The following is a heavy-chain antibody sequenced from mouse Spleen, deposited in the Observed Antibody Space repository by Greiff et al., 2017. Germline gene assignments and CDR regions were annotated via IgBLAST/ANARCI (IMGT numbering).Heavy chain of an antibody. CDR2: INPGSGGT. CDR1: GYAFTNYL. V-gene: IGHV1-54*01. J-gene: IGHJ3*01. D-gene: IGHD2-2*01. Sequence: VQLQQSGAELVRPGTSVKVSCKASGYAFTNYLIEWVKQRPGQGLEWIGVINPGSGGTNYNEKFKGKATLTADKSSSTAYMQLSSLTSEDSAVYFCARWNGYDGAYWGQGTLVTVSA. CDR3: ARWNGYDGAY.